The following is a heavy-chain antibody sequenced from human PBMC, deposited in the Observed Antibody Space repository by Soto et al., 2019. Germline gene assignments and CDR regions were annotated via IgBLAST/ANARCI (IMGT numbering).Heavy chain of an antibody. CDR1: GFTFSSFW. D-gene: IGHD3-10*01. CDR2: IKTDGSET. CDR3: TSDRYPRFYYGSGSYPYY. Sequence: GGSLRLSCAASGFTFSSFWMSWVRQAPGKGLEWVANIKTDGSETHYVDSVKGRFTISRDNPKTSLFLQMNSLRVEDTAVYFCTSDRYPRFYYGSGSYPYYWGQGTPVTVSS. J-gene: IGHJ4*02. V-gene: IGHV3-7*03.